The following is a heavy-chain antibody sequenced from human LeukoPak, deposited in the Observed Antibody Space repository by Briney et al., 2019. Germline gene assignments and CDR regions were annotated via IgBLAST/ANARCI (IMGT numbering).Heavy chain of an antibody. CDR2: INPSGGST. Sequence: ASVKVSCKASGYTFTSYYMHWVRQAPGQGLEWMGIINPSGGSTSYAQKFQGRVTMTRDTSTSTVYMELRSLRSEDTAGYYCARGTTTVTGFDYWGQGTLVTVSS. D-gene: IGHD4-17*01. CDR1: GYTFTSYY. J-gene: IGHJ4*02. V-gene: IGHV1-46*01. CDR3: ARGTTTVTGFDY.